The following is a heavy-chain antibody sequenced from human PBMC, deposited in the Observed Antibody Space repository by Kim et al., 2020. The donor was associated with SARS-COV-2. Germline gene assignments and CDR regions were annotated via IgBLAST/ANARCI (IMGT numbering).Heavy chain of an antibody. CDR2: INHSGST. CDR1: GGSFSGYY. J-gene: IGHJ4*02. Sequence: SETLSLTCAVYGGSFSGYYWSWIRQPPGKGLEWIGEINHSGSTNYNPSLKSRVTISVDTSKNQFSLKLSSVTAADTAVYYCARRLAALRVWGKGTLVTVS. CDR3: ARRLAALRV. V-gene: IGHV4-34*01. D-gene: IGHD6-25*01.